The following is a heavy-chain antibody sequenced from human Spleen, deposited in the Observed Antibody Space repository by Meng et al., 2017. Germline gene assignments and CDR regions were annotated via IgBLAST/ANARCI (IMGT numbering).Heavy chain of an antibody. J-gene: IGHJ4*02. D-gene: IGHD4-11*01. V-gene: IGHV4-34*01. CDR3: ARGPTTMAHDFDY. Sequence: QQAERGPGLSKPTESLALTCSVYSGSFSNSAWRWIRQPPGKGLEWIGEINHSGSTNYNQSLESRAPISVDTSKTNLSLKLSFVTAADADVYYCARGPTTMAHDFDYWGQGTLVTVSS. CDR2: INHSGST. CDR1: SGSFSNSA.